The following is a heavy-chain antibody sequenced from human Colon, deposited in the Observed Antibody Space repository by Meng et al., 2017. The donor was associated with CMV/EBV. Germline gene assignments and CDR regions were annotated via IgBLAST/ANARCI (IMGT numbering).Heavy chain of an antibody. J-gene: IGHJ4*02. V-gene: IGHV3-33*01. CDR1: GVAFSSIG. Sequence: AGVAFSSIGMHWCRRTPGKGVEWVEVIWYNGSNKYYADSVKGRFTISRDNSKNTLYLQMNSLRAEDTAVYYCARDGLPPVIKYYFDYWGQGTLVTVSS. D-gene: IGHD2-21*01. CDR3: ARDGLPPVIKYYFDY. CDR2: IWYNGSNK.